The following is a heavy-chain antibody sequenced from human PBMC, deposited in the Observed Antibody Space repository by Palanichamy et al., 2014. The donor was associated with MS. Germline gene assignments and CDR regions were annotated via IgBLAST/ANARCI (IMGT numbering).Heavy chain of an antibody. Sequence: EVQLVESGGDLVQPGGSLRLSCAASGFTFSNYWMTWVRQAPGRGLEWVANVNQDGGDKYYVDSVKGRFTISRDNAKNSLYLNMYSLRVEDTAVYYCATEYSSSPRSYWYFDLWGRGTLVTVSS. CDR3: ATEYSSSPRSYWYFDL. CDR1: GFTFSNYW. D-gene: IGHD6-6*01. J-gene: IGHJ2*01. CDR2: VNQDGGDK. V-gene: IGHV3-7*03.